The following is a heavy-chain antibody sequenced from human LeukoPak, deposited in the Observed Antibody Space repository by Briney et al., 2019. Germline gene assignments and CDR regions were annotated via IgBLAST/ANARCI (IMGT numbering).Heavy chain of an antibody. CDR3: ARGLVDYYGSGSPDMDV. Sequence: GSSAKVSCKASGYTFTSYDINWVRQATGQGLEWMGWMNPNSGNTGYAQKFQGRVTMTRNTSISTAYMELSSLRSEDTAVYYCARGLVDYYGSGSPDMDVWGKGTTVTISS. CDR1: GYTFTSYD. J-gene: IGHJ6*03. CDR2: MNPNSGNT. D-gene: IGHD3-10*01. V-gene: IGHV1-8*01.